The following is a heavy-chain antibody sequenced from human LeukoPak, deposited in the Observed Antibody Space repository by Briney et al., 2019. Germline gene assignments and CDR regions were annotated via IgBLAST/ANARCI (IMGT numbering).Heavy chain of an antibody. CDR1: GYTFTGYY. CDR2: INPSGGGT. V-gene: IGHV1-46*01. Sequence: GASVKVSCKASGYTFTGYYIFWVRQAPGQGPEWMGIINPSGGGTSYAQKFQDRLTMTRDTSTSTVYMELSSLRSEDTAVYYCARRSPAYCGGDCYLDYWGQGTLVTVSS. D-gene: IGHD2-21*02. J-gene: IGHJ4*02. CDR3: ARRSPAYCGGDCYLDY.